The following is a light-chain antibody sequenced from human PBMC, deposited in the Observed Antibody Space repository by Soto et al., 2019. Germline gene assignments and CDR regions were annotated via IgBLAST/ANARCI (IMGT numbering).Light chain of an antibody. CDR1: QDISNS. V-gene: IGKV1-33*01. J-gene: IGKJ1*01. CDR3: QQYSDSPQT. Sequence: IQMTQSPSPLSASVPDRVTITCQASQDISNSLNWYQQKPGKAPKLLIYDASNLETGVPSRFSGSGSGTDFTLTIDRLEPEDFAMYYCQQYSDSPQTFGQGTKVDIK. CDR2: DAS.